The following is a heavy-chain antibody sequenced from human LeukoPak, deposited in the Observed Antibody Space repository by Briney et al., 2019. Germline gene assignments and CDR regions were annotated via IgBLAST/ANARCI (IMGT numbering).Heavy chain of an antibody. J-gene: IGHJ4*02. CDR1: GFTFSTYW. Sequence: GGSLRLSCAASGFTFSTYWMSWVRQAPGKGLEWVANIKQDGSEEYYVDSVKGRFTISRDNAKNSLYLQMNSLRAEDTAVYYCARGGGRDTAMDYGERGYWGQGTLVTVSS. D-gene: IGHD5-18*01. V-gene: IGHV3-7*01. CDR2: IKQDGSEE. CDR3: ARGGGRDTAMDYGERGY.